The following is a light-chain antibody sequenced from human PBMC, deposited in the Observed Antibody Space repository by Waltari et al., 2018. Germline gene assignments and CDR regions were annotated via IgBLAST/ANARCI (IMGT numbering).Light chain of an antibody. Sequence: QSALTQPASVSGSPGQSITISCTGTSSDVVGYNYVSWYQHYPGKAPKLVIYDVSTRPSGASDLFSGSKSGNTASLIISGLQAEDEADYYCSSYTASRHYVFGTGTKVTVL. CDR2: DVS. V-gene: IGLV2-14*03. CDR1: SSDVVGYNY. CDR3: SSYTASRHYV. J-gene: IGLJ1*01.